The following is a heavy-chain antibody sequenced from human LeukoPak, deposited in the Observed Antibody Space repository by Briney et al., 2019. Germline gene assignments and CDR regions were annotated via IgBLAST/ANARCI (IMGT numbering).Heavy chain of an antibody. CDR3: ARSLYDSSGFAFDI. CDR1: GFTFSDYY. J-gene: IGHJ3*02. CDR2: ISSSGSTI. D-gene: IGHD3-22*01. Sequence: GGSLRLSCAASGFTFSDYYMSWIRQAPGKGLEWVSYISSSGSTIYYADSVKGRFTISRDNAKNSLYLQMNSLRAEDTAVYYCARSLYDSSGFAFDIWGQGTMVTVSS. V-gene: IGHV3-11*01.